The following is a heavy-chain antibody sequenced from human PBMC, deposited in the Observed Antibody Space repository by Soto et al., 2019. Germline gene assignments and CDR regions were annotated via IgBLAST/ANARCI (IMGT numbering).Heavy chain of an antibody. CDR2: VSGDGYAS. Sequence: EVRLLESGGGLVQPGGSLRLSFAGSGFTFSINAMNWVRQAPGKGLEWVSSVSGDGYASDYADSVKGRFTVSRHNSKNTLYLQMNSLRAEDTAVYYCAKRHYYGSGSFALATWGQGTLVTVSS. J-gene: IGHJ4*03. V-gene: IGHV3-23*01. CDR1: GFTFSINA. D-gene: IGHD3-10*01. CDR3: AKRHYYGSGSFALAT.